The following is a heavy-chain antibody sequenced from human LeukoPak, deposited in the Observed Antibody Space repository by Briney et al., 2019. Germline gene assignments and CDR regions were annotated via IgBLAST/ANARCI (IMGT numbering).Heavy chain of an antibody. CDR3: ARSSYDSIPDYYYYMDV. CDR2: MNPNSGNT. Sequence: ASVKVSCKASGYTFTSYDINWVRQATGQGLEWMGWMNPNSGNTGYAQKFQGRVTITRNTSISTAYMELSSLRSEDTAVYYCARSSYDSIPDYYYYMDVWGKGTTVTVSS. V-gene: IGHV1-8*03. CDR1: GYTFTSYD. J-gene: IGHJ6*03. D-gene: IGHD3-3*01.